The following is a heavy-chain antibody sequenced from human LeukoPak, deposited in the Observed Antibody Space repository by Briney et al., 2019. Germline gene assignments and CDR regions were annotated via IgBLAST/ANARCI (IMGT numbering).Heavy chain of an antibody. J-gene: IGHJ5*02. CDR1: GFTFDDYA. D-gene: IGHD6-19*01. V-gene: IGHV3-43*02. CDR2: ISGDGGRT. CDR3: AKTGAVAPLNWFDP. Sequence: PRGSLTLSCAASGFTFDDYAMHWVRQAPGKGLEWVSLISGDGGRTYYADSVKGRFTISRDTSKNTLYLQMNSLSAEDTAVYYCAKTGAVAPLNWFDPWGQGTLVTDSS.